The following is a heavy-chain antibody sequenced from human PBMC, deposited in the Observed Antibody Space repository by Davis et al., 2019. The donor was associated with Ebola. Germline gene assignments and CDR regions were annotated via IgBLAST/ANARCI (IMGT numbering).Heavy chain of an antibody. Sequence: GGSLRLSCAASGFTFSSYSMNWVRQAPGKGLEWVSSISSSSSYIYYADSVKGRFTISRDNAKNSLYLQMNSLRAEDTAVYYCASVYSSSWGWFDPWGQGTLVTVSS. D-gene: IGHD6-13*01. V-gene: IGHV3-21*01. CDR2: ISSSSSYI. CDR1: GFTFSSYS. J-gene: IGHJ5*02. CDR3: ASVYSSSWGWFDP.